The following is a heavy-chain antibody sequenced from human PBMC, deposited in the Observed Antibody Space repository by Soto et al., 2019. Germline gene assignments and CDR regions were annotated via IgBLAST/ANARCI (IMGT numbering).Heavy chain of an antibody. J-gene: IGHJ4*02. CDR2: IDLTDSYT. CDR3: AGHGGAHYDSSGYHYALDY. V-gene: IGHV5-10-1*01. CDR1: GYSFRNNW. D-gene: IGHD3-22*01. Sequence: GESLKISCKGSGYSFRNNWITWVRQMPGKGLEWMGRIDLTDSYTGYSPSFQGHVSFSADTSINTAYLQWSSLRASDTAMYYCAGHGGAHYDSSGYHYALDYWGQGTPVTVSS.